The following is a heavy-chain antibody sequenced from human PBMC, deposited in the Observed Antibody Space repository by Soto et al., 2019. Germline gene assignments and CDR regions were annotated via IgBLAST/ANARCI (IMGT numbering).Heavy chain of an antibody. CDR1: GGTFSSYT. D-gene: IGHD6-6*01. J-gene: IGHJ3*02. V-gene: IGHV1-69*02. Sequence: ASVKVSCKASGGTFSSYTISWVRQAPGQGLEWMGRIIPILGIANYALKFQGRVTITADKSTSTAYMELSSLRSEDTAVYYCAIAARPHAFDIWGQGTMVTVSS. CDR2: IIPILGIA. CDR3: AIAARPHAFDI.